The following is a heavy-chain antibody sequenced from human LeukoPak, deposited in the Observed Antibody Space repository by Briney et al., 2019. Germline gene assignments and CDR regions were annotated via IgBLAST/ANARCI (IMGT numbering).Heavy chain of an antibody. CDR3: ASYYYDSSGPFDY. D-gene: IGHD3-22*01. V-gene: IGHV1-69*06. CDR1: GYTFTSYY. J-gene: IGHJ4*02. Sequence: GASVKVSCKASGYTFTSYYMHWVRQAPGQGLEWMGGIIPIFGTANYAQKFQGRVTITADKSTSTAYMELSSLRSEDTAVYYCASYYYDSSGPFDYWGQGTLVTVSS. CDR2: IIPIFGTA.